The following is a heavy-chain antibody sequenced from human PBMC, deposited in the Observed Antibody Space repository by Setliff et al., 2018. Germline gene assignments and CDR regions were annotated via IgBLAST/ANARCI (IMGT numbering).Heavy chain of an antibody. D-gene: IGHD3-22*01. V-gene: IGHV1-2*06. CDR1: GYTFTGYY. CDR3: ARSYYYDSSAANWFDP. CDR2: INPNSGGT. J-gene: IGHJ5*02. Sequence: ASVKVSCKASGYTFTGYYMHWVRQAPGQELEWMGRINPNSGGTNYAQEFQGRVTMTRDTSISTAYMELSRLRSDDTAVYYCARSYYYDSSAANWFDPWGQGTLVTVSS.